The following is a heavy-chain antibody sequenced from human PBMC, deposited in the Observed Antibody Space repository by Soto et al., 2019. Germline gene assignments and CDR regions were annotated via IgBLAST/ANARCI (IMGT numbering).Heavy chain of an antibody. Sequence: GASVKVSCKASGYTFTDSYLHWVRQAPGQGLEWMGWINPNSGDTHYAQKFQGRVTLTRDTSISTAYMELSRLRSDDTAMYYCARGDYSDYLEINDYGGQGTLVTGST. D-gene: IGHD4-17*01. CDR1: GYTFTDSY. CDR3: ARGDYSDYLEINDY. J-gene: IGHJ4*02. CDR2: INPNSGDT. V-gene: IGHV1-2*02.